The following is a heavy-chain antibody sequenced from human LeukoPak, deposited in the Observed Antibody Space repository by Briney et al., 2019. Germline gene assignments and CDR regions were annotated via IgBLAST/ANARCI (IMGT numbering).Heavy chain of an antibody. V-gene: IGHV4-59*08. CDR3: AGHHPRNTVDF. CDR1: GFTFSSYA. D-gene: IGHD2/OR15-2a*01. Sequence: NPGGSLRLSCAASGFTFSSYAMSWIRQPPGKGLEWIGYISYSGSTNYNPSLKSRVTISLDTSKNQFSLKLSSVTAADTAVYYCAGHHPRNTVDFWGQGTLVTVSS. CDR2: ISYSGST. J-gene: IGHJ4*02.